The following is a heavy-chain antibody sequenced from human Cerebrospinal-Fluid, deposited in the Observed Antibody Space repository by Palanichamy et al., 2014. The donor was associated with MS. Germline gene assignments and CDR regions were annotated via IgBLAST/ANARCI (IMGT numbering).Heavy chain of an antibody. V-gene: IGHV1-69*17. CDR1: GESFSRNT. J-gene: IGHJ6*02. CDR3: ARHKGAYCSRTNCFGGMDV. Sequence: QLQLVQSGTEVKKPGSSVKVSCKATGESFSRNTVTWVRQAPGQGLEWMGGIIPSLRIANYAQRFQGRVTISADISTSTVYMELHSLTSDDTAVYHCARHKGAYCSRTNCFGGMDVWGQGTTVTVSS. CDR2: IIPSLRIA. D-gene: IGHD2-2*01.